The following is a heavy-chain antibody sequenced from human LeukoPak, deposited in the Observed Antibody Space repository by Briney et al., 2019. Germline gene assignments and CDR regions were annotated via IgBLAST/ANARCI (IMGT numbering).Heavy chain of an antibody. Sequence: AETLSLTCTVSGDSISGFYWNWIRKPPGKGLEWLGYIYYSGSTNYNPSLKSRVTISIDTSKNQFSLKLSSVTAADTAVYYCARHQWVPAFDIWGQGTMVTVSS. D-gene: IGHD1-26*01. J-gene: IGHJ3*02. CDR1: GDSISGFY. V-gene: IGHV4-59*08. CDR3: ARHQWVPAFDI. CDR2: IYYSGST.